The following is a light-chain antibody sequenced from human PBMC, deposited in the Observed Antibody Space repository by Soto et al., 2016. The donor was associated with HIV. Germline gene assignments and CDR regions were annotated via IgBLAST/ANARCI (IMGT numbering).Light chain of an antibody. Sequence: DTITCRASQGINNYLAWYQQKPGKVPKLLICDASTLQSGVPSRFSGSGSGTDFTLTISSLQPEDVATYYCQQYNSAPLTFGGGTKVEI. J-gene: IGKJ4*01. V-gene: IGKV1-27*01. CDR1: QGINNY. CDR2: DAS. CDR3: QQYNSAPLT.